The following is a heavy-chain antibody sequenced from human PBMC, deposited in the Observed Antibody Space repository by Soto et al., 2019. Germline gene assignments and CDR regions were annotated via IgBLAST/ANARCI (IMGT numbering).Heavy chain of an antibody. V-gene: IGHV1-3*01. D-gene: IGHD1-26*01. Sequence: QVQLVQSGAEVKKPGASVKVSCKASGYTFTSYAMHWVRQAPGQRLEWMGWINAGNGNTKYSQKFQGRVPITRDTSASTASMELSSLRSVDTAVYYCARGVGSGLSDYWGQGTLVTVSS. CDR1: GYTFTSYA. CDR2: INAGNGNT. CDR3: ARGVGSGLSDY. J-gene: IGHJ4*02.